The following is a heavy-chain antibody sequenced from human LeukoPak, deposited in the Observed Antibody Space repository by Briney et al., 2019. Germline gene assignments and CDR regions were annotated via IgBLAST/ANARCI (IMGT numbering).Heavy chain of an antibody. J-gene: IGHJ5*02. CDR2: INHSGST. CDR3: ATNHGGYCRATSCYGKAP. CDR1: GGSFSGYY. V-gene: IGHV4-34*01. Sequence: KPSETLSLTCAVYGGSFSGYYWIWIRQPPGKGLEWIGEINHSGSTNYNPSLKSRVTISVDTSRNQFSLNLSSVTAADTAVYYCATNHGGYCRATSCYGKAPWGQGTPVTVSS. D-gene: IGHD2-2*01.